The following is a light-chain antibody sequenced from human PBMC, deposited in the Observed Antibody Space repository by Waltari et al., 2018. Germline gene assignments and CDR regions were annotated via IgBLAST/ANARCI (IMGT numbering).Light chain of an antibody. CDR1: NHNIGGNV. CDR2: NDN. J-gene: IGLJ3*02. V-gene: IGLV1-44*01. CDR3: AVWDDSLGGV. Sequence: QSVLTQPPSVSGTPGQRVTISCSGSNHNIGGNVVNWYQQLPGKAPKLLIYNDNQGPSGVPDRFAASKSGTSAALAITGLQSEDEADYYCAVWDDSLGGVFGGGTKLTVL.